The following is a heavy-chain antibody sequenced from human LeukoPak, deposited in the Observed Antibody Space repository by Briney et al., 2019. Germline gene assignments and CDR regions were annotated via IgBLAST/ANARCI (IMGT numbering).Heavy chain of an antibody. V-gene: IGHV4-39*01. Sequence: SETLSLTCTVSGDSISTSNSYWGWIRQPPGKGLEWIGSIYYSGNTYYNASLQSRVTISIDTSKNQFSLRLNSVTAADTAMYFCVKSGGYGLIDYWGQGTLVTVSS. D-gene: IGHD1-26*01. CDR3: VKSGGYGLIDY. CDR2: IYYSGNT. CDR1: GDSISTSNSY. J-gene: IGHJ4*02.